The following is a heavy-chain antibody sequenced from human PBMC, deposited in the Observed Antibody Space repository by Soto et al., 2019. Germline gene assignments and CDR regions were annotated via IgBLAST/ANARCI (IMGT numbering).Heavy chain of an antibody. V-gene: IGHV3-30*18. Sequence: GGSLRLSCAASGFTFSSYGMHWVRQAPGKGLEWVAVISYDGSNKYYADSVKGRFTISRDNSKNTLYLQMNSLRAEDTAVYYCAKDESGYSGYENPMKNYYYYGMDVWGQGTTVTVSS. CDR2: ISYDGSNK. CDR3: AKDESGYSGYENPMKNYYYYGMDV. D-gene: IGHD5-12*01. CDR1: GFTFSSYG. J-gene: IGHJ6*02.